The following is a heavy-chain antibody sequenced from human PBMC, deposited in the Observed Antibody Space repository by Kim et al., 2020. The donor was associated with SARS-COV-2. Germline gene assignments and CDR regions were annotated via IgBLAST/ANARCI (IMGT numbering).Heavy chain of an antibody. V-gene: IGHV1-24*01. CDR3: ATGLAAAGPKTPAYYYYYGMDV. Sequence: ASVKVSCKVSGYTLTELSMHWVRQVPGKGLEWMGGFDPEDGETIYAQKFQGRVTMTEDTSTDTAYMELSSLRSEDTAVYYCATGLAAAGPKTPAYYYYYGMDVWGQGTTVTVSS. J-gene: IGHJ6*02. D-gene: IGHD6-13*01. CDR1: GYTLTELS. CDR2: FDPEDGET.